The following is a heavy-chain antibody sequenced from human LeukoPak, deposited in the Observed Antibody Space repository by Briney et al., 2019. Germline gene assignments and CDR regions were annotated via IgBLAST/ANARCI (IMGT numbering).Heavy chain of an antibody. V-gene: IGHV3-23*01. D-gene: IGHD2-15*01. CDR2: IRASGDRT. J-gene: IGHJ4*02. CDR3: AVLAVPAVGY. Sequence: GGSLRLSCVVSGFTFINYGMSWVRQAPGKGLEWVSTIRASGDRTYYAESVKGRFTMSGDKSKNTLYLQMSNLRAEDTAVYHCAVLAVPAVGYWGQGTLVIVSS. CDR1: GFTFINYG.